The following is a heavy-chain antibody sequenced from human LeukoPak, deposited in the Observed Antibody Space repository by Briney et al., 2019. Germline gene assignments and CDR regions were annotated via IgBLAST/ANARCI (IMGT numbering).Heavy chain of an antibody. V-gene: IGHV3-7*01. Sequence: GGSLRLSCEASRFIFTNYWMSWVRQAPGKGLEWVANIKQDGSEKYYVDSVKGRFTISRDNAKNSLYLQMNSLRAEDTAVYYCARVRQGRFGELFETLDGMDVWGQGTTVTVSS. CDR3: ARVRQGRFGELFETLDGMDV. CDR1: RFIFTNYW. D-gene: IGHD3-10*01. CDR2: IKQDGSEK. J-gene: IGHJ6*02.